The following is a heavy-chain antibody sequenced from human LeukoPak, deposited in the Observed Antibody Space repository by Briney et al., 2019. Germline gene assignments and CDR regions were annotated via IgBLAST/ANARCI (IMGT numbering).Heavy chain of an antibody. CDR1: GYTFTSYG. Sequence: GASVKVSRKASGYTFTSYGISWGRQAPGQGLEWMGWISPYNGNTNYAQKLQGRVTMTTDTSTSTAYMELRSLRSDDTAVYYCAARGGATGTTQGDAFDIWGQGTMVTVSS. V-gene: IGHV1-18*04. CDR3: AARGGATGTTQGDAFDI. D-gene: IGHD1-1*01. CDR2: ISPYNGNT. J-gene: IGHJ3*02.